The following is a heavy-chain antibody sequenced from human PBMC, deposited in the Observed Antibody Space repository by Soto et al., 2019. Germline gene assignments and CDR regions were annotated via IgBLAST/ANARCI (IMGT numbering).Heavy chain of an antibody. J-gene: IGHJ4*02. CDR3: ARRDYYDSSGRADY. V-gene: IGHV1-24*01. CDR1: GYTLTELS. Sequence: ASVKVSCKVSGYTLTELSMHWVRQAPGKGLEWMGGFDPEDGETIYAQKLQGRVTMTTDTSTSTAYMELRSLRSDDTAVYYCARRDYYDSSGRADYWGQGTLVTVSS. D-gene: IGHD3-22*01. CDR2: FDPEDGET.